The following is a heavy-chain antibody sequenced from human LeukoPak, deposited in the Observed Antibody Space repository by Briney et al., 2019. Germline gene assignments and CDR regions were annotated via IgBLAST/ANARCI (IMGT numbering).Heavy chain of an antibody. J-gene: IGHJ4*02. Sequence: ASVKVSCKASGYTFTSYGISWVRQAPGQGLEWMGAINPSGDSTSYAQKFQGRVTVTRDTSTTTVYIELSSLRSEDTAVYYCARKTYGYPYDYWGQGTLVTVSS. CDR1: GYTFTSYG. V-gene: IGHV1-46*01. CDR2: INPSGDST. CDR3: ARKTYGYPYDY. D-gene: IGHD5-18*01.